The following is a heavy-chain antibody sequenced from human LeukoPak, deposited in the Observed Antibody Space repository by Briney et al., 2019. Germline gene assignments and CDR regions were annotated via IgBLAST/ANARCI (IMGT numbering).Heavy chain of an antibody. V-gene: IGHV3-64*01. CDR2: ISSSGDST. J-gene: IGHJ4*02. Sequence: GGSLRLSCAASGFTFSSYSMHWVRQAPGKGLEYVSSISSSGDSTYYANSVKGRFTISRDNSKSTLYLQMGSLRVEDMAVYYCARDGGQLSRWFVYWGQGTLVTVSS. CDR3: ARDGGQLSRWFVY. D-gene: IGHD6-13*01. CDR1: GFTFSSYS.